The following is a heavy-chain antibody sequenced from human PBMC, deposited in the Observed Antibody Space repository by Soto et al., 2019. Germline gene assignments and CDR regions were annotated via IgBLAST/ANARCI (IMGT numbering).Heavy chain of an antibody. CDR2: IDPSDSYT. D-gene: IGHD6-13*01. V-gene: IGHV5-10-1*01. CDR3: AILIAAAGLDGAFDI. CDR1: GYSFTSYW. J-gene: IGHJ3*02. Sequence: PGESLKISCKGSGYSFTSYWISWVRQMPGKGLEWMGRIDPSDSYTNYSPSFQGHVTTSADKSISTAYLQWSSLKASDTAMYYCAILIAAAGLDGAFDIWGQGTMVTVSS.